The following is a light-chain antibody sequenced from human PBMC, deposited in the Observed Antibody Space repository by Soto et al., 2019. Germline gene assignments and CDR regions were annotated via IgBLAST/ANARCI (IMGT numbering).Light chain of an antibody. CDR1: SSDVGGYNY. Sequence: QSVLTQPASLSGSPGQSITISCPGTSSDVGGYNYVSWYQQHPGKAPKLMIYDVSNRPSGVSNRFSGSKSGNTASLTISGLQAEDEADYYCSSYTSSSTLEVFGTGTKVTVL. CDR3: SSYTSSSTLEV. V-gene: IGLV2-14*01. CDR2: DVS. J-gene: IGLJ1*01.